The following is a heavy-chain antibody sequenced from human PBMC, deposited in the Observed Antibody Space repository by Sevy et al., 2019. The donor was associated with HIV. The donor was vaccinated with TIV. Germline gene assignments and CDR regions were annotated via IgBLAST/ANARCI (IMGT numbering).Heavy chain of an antibody. V-gene: IGHV3-33*01. D-gene: IGHD2-8*01. CDR2: IWNDGSNK. CDR1: GFTFSDFG. Sequence: GGSLRLSCAASGFTFSDFGMQWVRQAPGKGLQWVAVIWNDGSNKYYADSVKGRFTTSRDNSRNTLFLQMDSLRAEDTAVYYCARDPRMYGDYLLAYFDYWGQGTLVTVSS. CDR3: ARDPRMYGDYLLAYFDY. J-gene: IGHJ4*02.